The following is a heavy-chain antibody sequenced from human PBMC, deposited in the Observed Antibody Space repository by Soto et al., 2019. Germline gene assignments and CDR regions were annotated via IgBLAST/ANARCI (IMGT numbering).Heavy chain of an antibody. J-gene: IGHJ4*02. CDR3: ARVPSYSTGWYGDS. V-gene: IGHV1-69*06. D-gene: IGHD6-19*01. CDR1: AGTFSGYA. CDR2: IIPTSGSP. Sequence: QMQLVQSGAEVKKAGSSVNVSCKASAGTFSGYAVTWVRQAPGQGLEWLGLIIPTSGSPTYAQRFRGRITITADKSSTTTYMELTNLISDDTAVYYCARVPSYSTGWYGDSWGQGPLVTVSS.